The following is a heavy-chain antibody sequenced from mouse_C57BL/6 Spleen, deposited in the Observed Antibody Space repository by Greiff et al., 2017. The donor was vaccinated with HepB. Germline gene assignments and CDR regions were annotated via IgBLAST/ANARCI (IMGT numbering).Heavy chain of an antibody. V-gene: IGHV1-69*01. CDR1: GYTFTSYW. Sequence: QVQLKQPGAELVMPGASVKLSCKASGYTFTSYWMHWVKQRPGQGLEWIGEIDPSDSYTNYNQKFKGKSTLTVDKSSSTAYMQLSSLTSEDSAVYYCARENVMDYWGQGTSVTVSS. CDR2: IDPSDSYT. CDR3: ARENVMDY. J-gene: IGHJ4*01.